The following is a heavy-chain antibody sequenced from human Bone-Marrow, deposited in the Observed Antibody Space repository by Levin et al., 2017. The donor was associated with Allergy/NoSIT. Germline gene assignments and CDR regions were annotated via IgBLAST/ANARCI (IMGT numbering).Heavy chain of an antibody. Sequence: GESLKISCAASGFTFSSYWMSWFRQDPGKGLGWVAIIKYDGSEKSYVDSVKGRFTISRDNVKNSLYLQMNSLRAEDTAVYYCARGFEVTTDYFDYWGQGTLVTVSS. CDR3: ARGFEVTTDYFDY. J-gene: IGHJ4*02. CDR1: GFTFSSYW. CDR2: IKYDGSEK. D-gene: IGHD4-17*01. V-gene: IGHV3-7*01.